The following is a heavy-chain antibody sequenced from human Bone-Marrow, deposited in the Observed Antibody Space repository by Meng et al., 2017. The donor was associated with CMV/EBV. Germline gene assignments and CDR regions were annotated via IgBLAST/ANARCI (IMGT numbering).Heavy chain of an antibody. Sequence: GESLKISCAVSGFTFSDHWMTWVRQAPGKGLEWVANIKLDGSETYYVDSVKGRFTISRDNAKNSLYLQMNSLRAEDTAVYYCARDQNGYDLFDYWGQGTLVTVSS. CDR3: ARDQNGYDLFDY. CDR1: GFTFSDHW. CDR2: IKLDGSET. J-gene: IGHJ4*02. D-gene: IGHD5-12*01. V-gene: IGHV3-7*01.